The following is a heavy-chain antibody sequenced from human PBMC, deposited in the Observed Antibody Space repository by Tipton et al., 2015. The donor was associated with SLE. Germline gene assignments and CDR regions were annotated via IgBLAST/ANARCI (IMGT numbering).Heavy chain of an antibody. D-gene: IGHD3-10*01. CDR1: GYTFTSYD. J-gene: IGHJ6*02. Sequence: QSGAEVKKPGASVKVSCKASGYTFTSYDINWVRQATGQGPEWMGWMNPNSGNRGYAQKFQGRATMTRNTSINTAYMELSSLRSEDTAVYYCARAPNYYGSGSTPYYYARDVWGQGTTVTVSS. CDR3: ARAPNYYGSGSTPYYYARDV. V-gene: IGHV1-8*01. CDR2: MNPNSGNR.